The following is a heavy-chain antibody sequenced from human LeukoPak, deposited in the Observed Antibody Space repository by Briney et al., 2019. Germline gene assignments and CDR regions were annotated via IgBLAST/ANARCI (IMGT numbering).Heavy chain of an antibody. CDR3: ARGTLTIFGVVTADGLDY. D-gene: IGHD3-3*01. J-gene: IGHJ4*02. V-gene: IGHV5-51*01. Sequence: GESLKISCKGSGYSFTSHWIGWVRQMPGKGLEWMGIIYPADSDTRYSPSFQGQVTISADKSISTAYLQWSSLKASDTAMYYCARGTLTIFGVVTADGLDYWGQGTLVTVSS. CDR2: IYPADSDT. CDR1: GYSFTSHW.